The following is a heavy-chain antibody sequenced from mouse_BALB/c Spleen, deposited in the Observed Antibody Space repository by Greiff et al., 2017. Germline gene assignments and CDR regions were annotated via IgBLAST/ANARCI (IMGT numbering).Heavy chain of an antibody. D-gene: IGHD2-4*01. CDR1: GYSITSGYY. V-gene: IGHV3-6*02. CDR2: ISYDGSN. CDR3: ARSPIYYDYVWYFEV. Sequence: EVQLQESGPGLVKPSQSLSLTCSVTGYSITSGYYWNWIRQFPGNKLEWMGYISYDGSNNYNPSLKNRISITRDTSKNQFFLKLNSVTTEDTATYYCARSPIYYDYVWYFEVWGAGTTVTVSS. J-gene: IGHJ1*01.